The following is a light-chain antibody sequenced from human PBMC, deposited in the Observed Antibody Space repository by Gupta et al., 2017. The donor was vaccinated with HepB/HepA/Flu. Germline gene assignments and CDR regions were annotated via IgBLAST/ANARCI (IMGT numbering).Light chain of an antibody. V-gene: IGKV1-5*03. CDR1: QSISSW. CDR3: YQQNTYAST. Sequence: DIEMTQSPSTLSASVGDRVTITCRASQSISSWLAWYQQKPGKAPKLLIYQASRAESRVPSRFSGSGSGLAFTLTIMRRQPDDFANYYSYQQNTYASTFGPGTKVDIK. J-gene: IGKJ3*01. CDR2: QAS.